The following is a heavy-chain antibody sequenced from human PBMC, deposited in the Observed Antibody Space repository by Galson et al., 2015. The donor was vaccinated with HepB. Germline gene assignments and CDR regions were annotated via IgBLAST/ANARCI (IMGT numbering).Heavy chain of an antibody. Sequence: SLRLSCAASGFTFSSYAMHWVRQAPGKGLEWVAVISYDGSNKYYADSVKGRFTISRDNSKNTLYLQMNSLRAEDTAVYYCARDFNYDSNRAGFDIWGQGTMVTVSS. CDR3: ARDFNYDSNRAGFDI. CDR1: GFTFSSYA. J-gene: IGHJ3*02. D-gene: IGHD3-22*01. CDR2: ISYDGSNK. V-gene: IGHV3-30*04.